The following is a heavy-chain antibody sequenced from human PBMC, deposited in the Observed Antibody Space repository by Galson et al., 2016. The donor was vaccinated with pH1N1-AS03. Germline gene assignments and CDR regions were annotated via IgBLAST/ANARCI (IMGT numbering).Heavy chain of an antibody. D-gene: IGHD5-12*01. J-gene: IGHJ4*02. CDR2: ISGSGGST. Sequence: SLRFSCAASGFTFSSYAMSWVRQAPGKGLEWVSAISGSGGSTYYADSVKGRFTISRDNSKNTLHLQMNSLRAEDTAVYYCAKSKDMAATAGDYWGQGTLVTVSS. CDR1: GFTFSSYA. V-gene: IGHV3-23*01. CDR3: AKSKDMAATAGDY.